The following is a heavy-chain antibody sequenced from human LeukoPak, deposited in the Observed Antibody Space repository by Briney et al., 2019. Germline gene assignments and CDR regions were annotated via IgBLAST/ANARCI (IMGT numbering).Heavy chain of an antibody. V-gene: IGHV4-39*01. Sequence: SETLSLTCTVSGGSISSSSYYWVWIRQPPGKGLEWIGSIYYSGDTYYNPSLQSRVTLAVDTSKNQFSLKLSSVTAADTAVYYCARQVITWGVGIFDYWGQGTLVTVSS. J-gene: IGHJ4*02. CDR2: IYYSGDT. CDR3: ARQVITWGVGIFDY. D-gene: IGHD3-10*01. CDR1: GGSISSSSYY.